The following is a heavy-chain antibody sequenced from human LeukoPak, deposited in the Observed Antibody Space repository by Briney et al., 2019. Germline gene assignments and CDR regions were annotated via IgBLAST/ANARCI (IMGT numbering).Heavy chain of an antibody. CDR2: ISINRGNT. CDR3: ARDNSVGDNAWWFDP. J-gene: IGHJ5*02. Sequence: ASVKVSCKASGYTSTNYGISWVRQAPGQGLEWMGWISINRGNTNYAQKFQGRVSMTRDMSTSTDYMELSSLRSEDTAIYYCARDNSVGDNAWWFDPWGQGTLVTVSS. CDR1: GYTSTNYG. D-gene: IGHD1-26*01. V-gene: IGHV1-18*01.